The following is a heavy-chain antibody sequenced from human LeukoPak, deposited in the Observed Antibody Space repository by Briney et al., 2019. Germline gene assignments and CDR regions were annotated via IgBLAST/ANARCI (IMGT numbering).Heavy chain of an antibody. CDR1: GFTFSSYG. D-gene: IGHD3-10*01. CDR3: AKLGTMVRGVIIVFDY. CDR2: ISGSGGST. V-gene: IGHV3-23*01. Sequence: PGGTLRLSCAASGFTFSSYGMSWVRQAPGKGLEWVSAISGSGGSTYYADSVKGRFTTSRDNSKNTLYLQMNSLRAEDTAVYYCAKLGTMVRGVIIVFDYWGQGTLVTVSS. J-gene: IGHJ4*02.